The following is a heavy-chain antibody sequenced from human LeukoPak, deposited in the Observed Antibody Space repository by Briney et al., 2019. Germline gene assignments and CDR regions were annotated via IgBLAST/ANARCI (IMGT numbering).Heavy chain of an antibody. J-gene: IGHJ4*02. D-gene: IGHD3-22*01. CDR2: IYYSGST. CDR3: ARGGDSSGYYYPVFDY. Sequence: SETLSLTCTVSGGSISSYYWSWIRQPPGKGLEWIGYIYYSGSTNFNPSLKSRVTISVDTSKNQFSLKLSSVTAADTAVYYCARGGDSSGYYYPVFDYSGQGTLVTVSS. V-gene: IGHV4-59*01. CDR1: GGSISSYY.